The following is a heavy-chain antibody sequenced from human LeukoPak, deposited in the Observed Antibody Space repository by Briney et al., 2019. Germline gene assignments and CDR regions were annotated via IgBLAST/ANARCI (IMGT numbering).Heavy chain of an antibody. D-gene: IGHD1-26*01. CDR3: ARDRSGSYLLSD. V-gene: IGHV1-18*01. J-gene: IGHJ4*02. CDR2: ISGNNGNT. CDR1: GYTFTSYG. Sequence: ASVKVSCKASGYTFTSYGISWVRQAPGQGLEWMGWISGNNGNTNYEQKLQGRVTMTTDTSTSAAYVELRSLRSDDTAVYYCARDRSGSYLLSDWGQGTLVTVSS.